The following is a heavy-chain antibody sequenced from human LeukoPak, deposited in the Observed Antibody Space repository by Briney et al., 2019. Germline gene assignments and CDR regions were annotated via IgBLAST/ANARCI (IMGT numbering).Heavy chain of an antibody. V-gene: IGHV3-30*02. J-gene: IGHJ4*02. CDR3: ASSGTAVAGTLDY. CDR1: GFTFSSYG. CDR2: IRYDGSNK. D-gene: IGHD6-19*01. Sequence: GGSLRLSCAASGFTFSSYGMHWVRQAAGKGLEWVAFIRYDGSNKYYADSVKGRFTISRDNSKNTLYLQMNSLRAEDTAVYYCASSGTAVAGTLDYWGQGTLVTVSS.